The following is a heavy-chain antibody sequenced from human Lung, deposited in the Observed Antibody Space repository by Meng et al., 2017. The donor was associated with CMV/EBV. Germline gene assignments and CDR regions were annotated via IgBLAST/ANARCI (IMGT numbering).Heavy chain of an antibody. Sequence: QVHLLHSGTEVQHPWVSVRVSCKASGYTVGSYGICWVVQAPGQGLEWMGWFVNYVDTYPAPKFQGRVTMTTDTHTNTAFMELRSLTSDDTAVYYCASGTPGRSYCDYWGQGTLVTVSS. J-gene: IGHJ4*02. CDR1: GYTVGSYG. D-gene: IGHD2-15*01. V-gene: IGHV1-18*01. CDR3: ASGTPGRSYCDY. CDR2: FVNYVDT.